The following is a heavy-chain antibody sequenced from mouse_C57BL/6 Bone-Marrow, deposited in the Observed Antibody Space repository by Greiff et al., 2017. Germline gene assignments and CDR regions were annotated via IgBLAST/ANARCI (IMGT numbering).Heavy chain of an antibody. V-gene: IGHV1-53*01. CDR2: INPNNGGS. CDR3: ARAGVYGSSLYWYFDV. D-gene: IGHD1-1*01. J-gene: IGHJ1*03. CDR1: GYTFTSYW. Sequence: VQLQQPGTELVKPGASVKLSCKASGYTFTSYWMHWVKQRPGQGLEWIGHINPNNGGSNYNEKFKNKATLTVDKSSSTTYMQLSSLTSEDSAVYFCARAGVYGSSLYWYFDVWGTGTTVTVSS.